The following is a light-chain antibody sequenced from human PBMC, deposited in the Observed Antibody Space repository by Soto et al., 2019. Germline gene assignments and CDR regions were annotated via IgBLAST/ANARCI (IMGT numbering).Light chain of an antibody. CDR2: DVS. V-gene: IGLV2-14*01. J-gene: IGLJ3*02. CDR3: TSYTSSSTWV. Sequence: QSALTQPASVSGSPGQSITISCTGTSSDVGAYNYVSWYQQHPGKAPKLMIHDVSNRPSGVSNRSSGSKSGNTASLTISGLQAEDEADYYCTSYTSSSTWVFGGGTKLTVL. CDR1: SSDVGAYNY.